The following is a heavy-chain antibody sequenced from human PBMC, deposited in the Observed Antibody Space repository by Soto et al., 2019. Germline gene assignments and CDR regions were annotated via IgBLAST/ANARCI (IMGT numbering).Heavy chain of an antibody. CDR2: ISGSGRYI. D-gene: IGHD4-17*01. CDR1: GFPFRSFS. Sequence: EMQLVESGGGLVEPGGSLRLSCTASGFPFRSFSMNWVRQAPGEGLQWVSSISGSGRYIYYADSVKGLVTISRDAAKNSGYLHLSSLRAEDTAMYFFSRDNRRDDSGGLDEAFDIWGQGAMVTVSS. V-gene: IGHV3-21*02. CDR3: SRDNRRDDSGGLDEAFDI. J-gene: IGHJ3*02.